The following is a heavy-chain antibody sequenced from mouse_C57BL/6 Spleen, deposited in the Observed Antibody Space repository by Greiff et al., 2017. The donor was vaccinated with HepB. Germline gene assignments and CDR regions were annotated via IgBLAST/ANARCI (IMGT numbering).Heavy chain of an antibody. CDR2: INPNSGST. CDR1: GYTFTSYW. V-gene: IGHV1-64*01. D-gene: IGHD3-1*01. CDR3: ARRGYAYYYAMDY. J-gene: IGHJ4*01. Sequence: QVQLQQPGAELVKPGASVKLSCKASGYTFTSYWMHWVKQRPGQGLEWIGMINPNSGSTNYNEKFKSKATLTVDKSSSTAYMQLSSLTSEDSAVYYCARRGYAYYYAMDYWGQGTSVTVSS.